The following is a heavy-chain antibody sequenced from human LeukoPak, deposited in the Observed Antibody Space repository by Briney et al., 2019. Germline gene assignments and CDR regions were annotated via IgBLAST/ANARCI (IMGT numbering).Heavy chain of an antibody. CDR1: GFTFSDYA. CDR3: AKAELGVDTFFDY. Sequence: GGSLRLSCAASGFTFSDYALGWVRQAPGRGLEWVATLSGSGAGTYYPDSVQGRFTISRDNSKRTLFLQMNSLRAEDTAFYYCAKAELGVDTFFDYWGQGTLVTVFS. D-gene: IGHD3-3*01. CDR2: LSGSGAGT. J-gene: IGHJ4*02. V-gene: IGHV3-23*01.